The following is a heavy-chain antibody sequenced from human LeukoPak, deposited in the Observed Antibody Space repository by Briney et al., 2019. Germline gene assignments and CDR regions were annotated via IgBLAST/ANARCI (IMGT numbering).Heavy chain of an antibody. CDR1: GFTFNAFG. CDR2: IRYDGNDK. V-gene: IGHV3-30*02. D-gene: IGHD1-26*01. Sequence: GTSLRLSCAASGFTFNAFGMHWVRQAPGKGLEWVAFIRYDGNDKYYSGSVEGRFTISRDNPKNTLYLQMNSLRVEDTSFYYCVKRGATVRRTYFFDSWGQGALVTVSS. J-gene: IGHJ4*02. CDR3: VKRGATVRRTYFFDS.